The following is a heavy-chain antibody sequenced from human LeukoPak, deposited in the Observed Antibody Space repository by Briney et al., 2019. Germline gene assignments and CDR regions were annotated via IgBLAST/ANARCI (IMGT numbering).Heavy chain of an antibody. CDR2: INPNSGGT. J-gene: IGHJ4*02. CDR3: ARADSNNWDAKYYFDY. D-gene: IGHD1-26*01. Sequence: ASVKVSCKTSGYTFTGYYIHWVRQAPGQGLEWMGRINPNSGGTNYAQKSQGRVTMTRDTSITTAYMELSRLRSDDTAVYYCARADSNNWDAKYYFDYWGQGALVTVSS. CDR1: GYTFTGYY. V-gene: IGHV1-2*06.